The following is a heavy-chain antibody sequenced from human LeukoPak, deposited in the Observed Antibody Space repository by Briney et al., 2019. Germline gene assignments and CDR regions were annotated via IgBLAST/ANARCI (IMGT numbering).Heavy chain of an antibody. J-gene: IGHJ4*02. Sequence: SETLSLTCTVSGGSISSYYWSWTRQPPGKGLEWIGYIYYSGSTNYNPSLKSRVTISVDTSKNQFSLKLSSVTAADTAVYYCARGPYYFDYWGQGTLVTVSS. CDR2: IYYSGST. CDR3: ARGPYYFDY. CDR1: GGSISSYY. V-gene: IGHV4-59*01.